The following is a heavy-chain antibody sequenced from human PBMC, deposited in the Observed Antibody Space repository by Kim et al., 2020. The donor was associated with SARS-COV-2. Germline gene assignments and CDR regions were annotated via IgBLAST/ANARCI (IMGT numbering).Heavy chain of an antibody. J-gene: IGHJ2*01. CDR3: ASFDHGSGIEGSWDWYFDI. V-gene: IGHV1-69*13. Sequence: SVKVSCKASGGTFSSYAISWVRQAPGQGLEWMGGIIPIFGTANYAQKFQGRVTITADESTSTAYMELSSLRSEDTAVYYCASFDHGSGIEGSWDWYFDISGRGTLVTVSS. CDR1: GGTFSSYA. CDR2: IIPIFGTA. D-gene: IGHD3-10*01.